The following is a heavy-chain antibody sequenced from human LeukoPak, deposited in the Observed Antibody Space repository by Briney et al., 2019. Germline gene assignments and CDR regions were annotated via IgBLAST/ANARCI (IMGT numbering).Heavy chain of an antibody. J-gene: IGHJ4*02. CDR1: GFAFNNYG. D-gene: IGHD5-12*01. Sequence: GRSLRLSCAASGFAFNNYGMHWVRQAPGKGLEWVAVVSYDGSYTYYADSVKGRFSISRGNSKNTLYVQLNSLRVEDTAVYYCAKEFSGYGFDFWGQGTLVTVSS. V-gene: IGHV3-30*18. CDR3: AKEFSGYGFDF. CDR2: VSYDGSYT.